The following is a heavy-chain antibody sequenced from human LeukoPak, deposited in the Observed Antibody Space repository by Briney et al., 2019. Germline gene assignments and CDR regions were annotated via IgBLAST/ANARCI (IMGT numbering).Heavy chain of an antibody. CDR3: ARTQLNGSRAP. Sequence: HPGGSLRLSCAASGFSIGTYWMTWARQVPGKGLEWVANINQDGSGKSCVDSVKGRFTISRDNAKNSLYLQMNGLRADDTAVYYCARTQLNGSRAPWGQGTLVTVSS. CDR1: GFSIGTYW. D-gene: IGHD3-10*01. J-gene: IGHJ5*02. CDR2: INQDGSGK. V-gene: IGHV3-7*01.